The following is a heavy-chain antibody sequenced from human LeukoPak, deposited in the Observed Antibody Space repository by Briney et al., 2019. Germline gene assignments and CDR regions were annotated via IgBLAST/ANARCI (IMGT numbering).Heavy chain of an antibody. CDR1: GFTFGSYS. Sequence: GGSLRLSCAASGFTFGSYSMNWVRQAPGKGLEWVSSISSSSSYIYYADSVKGRFTISRDNAKNSLYLQMNSLRAEDTAVYYCARYGDYGWFDPWGQGTLVTVSS. J-gene: IGHJ5*02. D-gene: IGHD4-17*01. CDR2: ISSSSSYI. CDR3: ARYGDYGWFDP. V-gene: IGHV3-21*01.